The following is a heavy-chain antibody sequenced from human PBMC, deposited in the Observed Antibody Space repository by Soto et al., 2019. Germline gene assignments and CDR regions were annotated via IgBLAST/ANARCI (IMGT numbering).Heavy chain of an antibody. J-gene: IGHJ4*02. CDR2: IIPIFGTA. Sequence: QVQLVQSGAEVKKPGSSVKVSCKASGGTFSSYAISWVRQAPGQGLEWMGGIIPIFGTANYAQKFQGSVTITADKSTSTAYMELSSLRSEDTAVYYCARWSEQTGTTPFDYWGQGTLVTVSS. CDR1: GGTFSSYA. D-gene: IGHD1-7*01. V-gene: IGHV1-69*06. CDR3: ARWSEQTGTTPFDY.